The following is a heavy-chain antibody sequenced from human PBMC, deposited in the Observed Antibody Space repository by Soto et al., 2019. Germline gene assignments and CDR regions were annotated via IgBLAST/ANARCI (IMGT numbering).Heavy chain of an antibody. J-gene: IGHJ6*03. D-gene: IGHD2-2*01. V-gene: IGHV1-18*01. Sequence: ASVKVSCKASGYTFTSYGISWVRQAPGQGLEWMGWISAYNGNTNYAQKLQGRVTMTTDTSTSTAYMELRSLRSDDTAVYYCARRKDQLLTGYYYYYYMDVWGKGTTVTVSS. CDR1: GYTFTSYG. CDR2: ISAYNGNT. CDR3: ARRKDQLLTGYYYYYYMDV.